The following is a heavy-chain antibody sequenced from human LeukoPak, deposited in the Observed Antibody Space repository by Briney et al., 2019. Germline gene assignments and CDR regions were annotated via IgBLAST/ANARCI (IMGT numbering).Heavy chain of an antibody. CDR2: INAGNGNT. V-gene: IGHV1-3*01. CDR3: ARAPRVVVPATTRFDP. J-gene: IGHJ5*02. Sequence: ASVKVSCKASGYTFTSYAMHWVRQAPGQRLEWMGWINAGNGNTKYSQKFQGRVTITRDTSASTAYMELRSLRSDDTAVYYCARAPRVVVPATTRFDPWGQGTLVTVSS. D-gene: IGHD2-2*01. CDR1: GYTFTSYA.